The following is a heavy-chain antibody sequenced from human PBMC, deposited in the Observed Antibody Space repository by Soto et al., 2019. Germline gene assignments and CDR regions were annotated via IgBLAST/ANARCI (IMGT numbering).Heavy chain of an antibody. CDR1: GGTFSSYT. D-gene: IGHD6-13*01. CDR3: ARADIAAASFDI. J-gene: IGHJ3*02. Sequence: ASVKVSCTASGGTFSSYTISWVRQAPGQGLEWMGRIIPILGIANYAQKFQGRVTITADKSTSTAYMELSSLRSEDTAVYYCARADIAAASFDIWGQGTMVTVSS. CDR2: IIPILGIA. V-gene: IGHV1-69*02.